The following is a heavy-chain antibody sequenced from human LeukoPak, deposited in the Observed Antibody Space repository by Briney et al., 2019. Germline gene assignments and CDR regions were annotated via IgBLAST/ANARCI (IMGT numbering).Heavy chain of an antibody. Sequence: GGPLRLSCAASEFTFSTYWMNWVRQAPGKGLEWVAKIKPDGSEKYYVDSVKGRSTISRDNAKNSLYLQMNSLRGEDTAVYYCAKGYCSGGSCYSAPDYWGQGTLVTVSS. CDR2: IKPDGSEK. CDR1: EFTFSTYW. J-gene: IGHJ4*02. D-gene: IGHD2-15*01. CDR3: AKGYCSGGSCYSAPDY. V-gene: IGHV3-7*01.